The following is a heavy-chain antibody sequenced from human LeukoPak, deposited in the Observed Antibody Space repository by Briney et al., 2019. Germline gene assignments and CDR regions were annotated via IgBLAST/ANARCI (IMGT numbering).Heavy chain of an antibody. D-gene: IGHD6-13*01. CDR1: GYSFAGYG. Sequence: ASVKVSFKASGYSFAGYGISWVRQAPGQGLERIGWISTYSGNTNYAHNLQGRITVTTETSTSTAYMELRSLRSDDTAVYYCARVGAAPGHFDYWGQGTQLTVSS. CDR3: ARVGAAPGHFDY. J-gene: IGHJ4*02. V-gene: IGHV1-18*01. CDR2: ISTYSGNT.